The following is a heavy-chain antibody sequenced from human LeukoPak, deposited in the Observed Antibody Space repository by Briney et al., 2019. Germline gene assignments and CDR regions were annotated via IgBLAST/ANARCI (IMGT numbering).Heavy chain of an antibody. V-gene: IGHV4-34*01. Sequence: SETLSPTCAVYIDSFSNYHWNWIRQTPAKGMEWIGEVNESGGTNISPPLRSRVVLSVDTSKNQFSLKLISVTVADTAIYYCATYRQVLLPFESWGQGTLVTVSS. CDR2: VNESGGT. D-gene: IGHD2-8*02. CDR1: IDSFSNYH. CDR3: ATYRQVLLPFES. J-gene: IGHJ4*02.